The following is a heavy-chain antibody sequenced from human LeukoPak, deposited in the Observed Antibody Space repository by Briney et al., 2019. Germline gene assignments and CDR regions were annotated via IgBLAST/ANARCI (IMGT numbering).Heavy chain of an antibody. J-gene: IGHJ4*02. D-gene: IGHD1-20*01. V-gene: IGHV3-23*01. CDR1: GFTFSSYT. Sequence: PGGSLRLSCTASGFTFSSYTMTWVRQAPGKGLKWVSTITTGDGNTYYADSVKGRFTVSRDDSKDTLYLQMNSLRAEDTAVYYCLRDLNWSLDQWGQGTLVTVSS. CDR3: LRDLNWSLDQ. CDR2: ITTGDGNT.